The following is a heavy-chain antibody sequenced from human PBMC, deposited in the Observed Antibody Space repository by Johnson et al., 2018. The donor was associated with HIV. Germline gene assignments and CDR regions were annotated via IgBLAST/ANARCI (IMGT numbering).Heavy chain of an antibody. CDR1: GLTFSNYG. CDR2: IYSDGTDT. D-gene: IGHD6-19*01. J-gene: IGHJ3*02. Sequence: VQLVESGGGLVKPGGSLRLSCAASGLTFSNYGSHWVRQAPGKRLVWVARIYSDGTDTAYADSVKGRFTISRDNAKRTLYLQMNSLRAEDTAVYYCARRQWLEIPSDAFDIWGQGTMVTVSS. V-gene: IGHV3-74*03. CDR3: ARRQWLEIPSDAFDI.